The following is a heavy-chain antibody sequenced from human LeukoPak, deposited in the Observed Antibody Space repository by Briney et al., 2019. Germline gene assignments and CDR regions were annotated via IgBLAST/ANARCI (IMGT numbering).Heavy chain of an antibody. J-gene: IGHJ4*02. CDR1: GGSISSSSYY. D-gene: IGHD5-12*01. CDR3: GRYDSGYAT. V-gene: IGHV4-39*01. CDR2: IYYSGST. Sequence: SETLPLTCTVSGGSISSSSYYWGWIRQPPGKGLEWIGSIYYSGSTFYNPSLKSRVTISVDTSKNQFSLKLSSVTAADTAVYYCGRYDSGYATWGQGTLVTVSS.